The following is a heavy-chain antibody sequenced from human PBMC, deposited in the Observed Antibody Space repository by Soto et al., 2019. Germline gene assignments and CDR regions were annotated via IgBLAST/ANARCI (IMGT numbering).Heavy chain of an antibody. J-gene: IGHJ5*02. D-gene: IGHD3-9*01. Sequence: GASVKVSCKASGGAFSSYTISWVRQAPGQGLERKGRIIPILGIANYAQKFQGRVTITADKSTSTAYMELSSLRSEDTAVYYCARVPNILTGSWGFDPWGQGTLVTVSS. V-gene: IGHV1-69*02. CDR3: ARVPNILTGSWGFDP. CDR1: GGAFSSYT. CDR2: IIPILGIA.